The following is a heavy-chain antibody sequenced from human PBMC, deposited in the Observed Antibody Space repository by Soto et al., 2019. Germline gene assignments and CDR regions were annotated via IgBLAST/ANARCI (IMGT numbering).Heavy chain of an antibody. CDR1: GASFSQSGRF. CDR3: ARGTMLRGPGYYYGLDV. V-gene: IGHV4-31*03. D-gene: IGHD3-10*01. Sequence: ASETLSLTCTVSGASFSQSGRFWTWIRQFPGKGLEWVGYIYSSGSTHFNPSLQRRLSLSLDTSKSQFSLNLTSVTAADTAIYYCARGTMLRGPGYYYGLDVWGQGTTVTVSS. CDR2: IYSSGST. J-gene: IGHJ6*02.